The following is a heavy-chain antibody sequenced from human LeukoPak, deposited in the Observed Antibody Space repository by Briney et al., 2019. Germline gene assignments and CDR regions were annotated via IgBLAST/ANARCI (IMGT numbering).Heavy chain of an antibody. J-gene: IGHJ3*02. CDR2: ISGSGGST. CDR1: GFTFSSYW. CDR3: AKHSSGYFNDAFDI. Sequence: GGSLRLSCVASGFTFSSYWMSWVRQAPGKGLEWVSAISGSGGSTYYADSVKGRFTISRDNSKNTLYLQMNILRAEDTAVYYCAKHSSGYFNDAFDIWGQGTMVTVSS. V-gene: IGHV3-23*01. D-gene: IGHD3-22*01.